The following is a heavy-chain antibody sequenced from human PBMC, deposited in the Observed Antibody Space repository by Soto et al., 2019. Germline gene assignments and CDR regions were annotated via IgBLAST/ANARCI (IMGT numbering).Heavy chain of an antibody. V-gene: IGHV4-59*12. CDR1: GGSISSYY. CDR3: ARGGDYDFWSGYYTGWFDP. J-gene: IGHJ5*02. D-gene: IGHD3-3*01. CDR2: IYHSGST. Sequence: SETLSLTCTVSGGSISSYYWSWIRQPPGKGLEWIGYIYHSGSTYYNPSLKSRVTISVDRSKNQFSLKLSSVTAADTAVYYCARGGDYDFWSGYYTGWFDPWGQGTLVTVSS.